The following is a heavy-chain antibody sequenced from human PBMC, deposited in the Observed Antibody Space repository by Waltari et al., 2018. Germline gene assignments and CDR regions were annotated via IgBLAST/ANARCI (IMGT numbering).Heavy chain of an antibody. CDR3: ARDSGVPDFDY. J-gene: IGHJ4*02. CDR1: GFTFSSYS. Sequence: EVQLVESGGGLVQPGGSLRLSCAASGFTFSSYSMNWVRQAPGKGLEWVSYISSSSGTIYYADAVKGRFTISRDNAKNSLYLQMNSLRAEDTAVYYCARDSGVPDFDYWGQGTLVTVSS. D-gene: IGHD2-2*01. V-gene: IGHV3-48*04. CDR2: ISSSSGTI.